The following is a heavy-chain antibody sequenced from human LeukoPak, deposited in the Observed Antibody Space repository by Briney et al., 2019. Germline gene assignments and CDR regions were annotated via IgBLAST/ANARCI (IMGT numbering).Heavy chain of an antibody. V-gene: IGHV4-30-2*01. CDR2: IYHSGST. J-gene: IGHJ4*02. Sequence: SQTLSLTCTVSGGSISSGGYYWSWIRQPPGEGLEWIGYIYHSGSTYYNPSLKSRVTISVDRSKNQFSLKPSSVTAADTAVYYCTREGSHDYGGLEYWGQGTLVTVSS. D-gene: IGHD4-23*01. CDR1: GGSISSGGYY. CDR3: TREGSHDYGGLEY.